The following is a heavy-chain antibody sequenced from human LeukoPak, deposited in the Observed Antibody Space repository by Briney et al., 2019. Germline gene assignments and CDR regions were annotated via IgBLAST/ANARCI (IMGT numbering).Heavy chain of an antibody. V-gene: IGHV3-23*01. CDR1: VFTFNRYA. CDR3: AKPRDPGGYDGYYFDY. Sequence: GGALRLSRAASVFTFNRYAMTWVRQAPGRGREWVSAISGSGDSTYYADTVKGRFTISRDNSKNTLYLQMNSLRVEDTAVYYCAKPRDPGGYDGYYFDYWGQGTLVTVSS. D-gene: IGHD3-22*01. CDR2: ISGSGDST. J-gene: IGHJ4*02.